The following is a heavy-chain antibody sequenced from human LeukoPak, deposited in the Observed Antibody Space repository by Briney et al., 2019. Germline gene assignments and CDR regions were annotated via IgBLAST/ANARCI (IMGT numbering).Heavy chain of an antibody. CDR2: IKQDGSEK. CDR1: GFTFRSYW. CDR3: ATSPGIAVAGPSLFDY. J-gene: IGHJ4*02. D-gene: IGHD6-19*01. Sequence: GGSLRLSCAASGFTFRSYWMSWVRQAPGKGLEWVANIKQDGSEKYYVDSVKGRFTISRDNAKNSLYLQMNSLRAEDTAVYYCATSPGIAVAGPSLFDYWGQGTLVTVSS. V-gene: IGHV3-7*01.